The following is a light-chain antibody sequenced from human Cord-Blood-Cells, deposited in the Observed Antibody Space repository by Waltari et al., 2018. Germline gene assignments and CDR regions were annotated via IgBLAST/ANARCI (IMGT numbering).Light chain of an antibody. J-gene: IGKJ4*01. V-gene: IGKV4-1*01. CDR2: WAS. CDR3: QQYYSTPLT. Sequence: DIVMTQFPDYLAVSLGERATINCKSSQSVLYSTNNKNYLAWYQQKLGQPPKLLIYWASTRESGVPDRFSGSGSGTDFTLTISSLQAEDVAVYYCQQYYSTPLTFGGGTKVEIK. CDR1: QSVLYSTNNKNY.